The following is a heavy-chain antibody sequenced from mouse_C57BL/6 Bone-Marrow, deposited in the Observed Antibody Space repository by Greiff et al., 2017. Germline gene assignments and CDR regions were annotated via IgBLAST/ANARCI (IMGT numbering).Heavy chain of an antibody. D-gene: IGHD2-4*01. CDR2: IRLKSDNYAT. V-gene: IGHV6-3*01. CDR1: GFTFSNYW. Sequence: EVHLVESGGGLVQPGGSMKLSCVASGFTFSNYWMNWVRQSPEKGLEWVAQIRLKSDNYATHYAESVKGRFTISRDDSKSSVYLQMNNLRAEDTGIYYCTGYDYAYYFDFGGQGTTLTVSS. J-gene: IGHJ2*01. CDR3: TGYDYAYYFDF.